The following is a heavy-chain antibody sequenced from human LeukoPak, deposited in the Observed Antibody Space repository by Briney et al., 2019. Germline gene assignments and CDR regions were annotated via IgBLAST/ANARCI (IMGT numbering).Heavy chain of an antibody. Sequence: GGSLRLSCAASGFTFSSYAMSWVRQAPGKGLEWVSAISGSGGSTYYADSVKGRFTISRDNSKNTLYLQMNSLRAEDTAVYYCAKGNVRIFGVVIPPLDYWGQGTLVTVSS. CDR1: GFTFSSYA. V-gene: IGHV3-23*01. CDR2: ISGSGGST. D-gene: IGHD3-3*01. CDR3: AKGNVRIFGVVIPPLDY. J-gene: IGHJ4*02.